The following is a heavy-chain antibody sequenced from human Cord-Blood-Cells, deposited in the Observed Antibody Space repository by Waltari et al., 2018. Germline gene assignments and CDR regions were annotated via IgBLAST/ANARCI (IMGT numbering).Heavy chain of an antibody. Sequence: QVQLVQSGAEVKKPGASVKVSCKASGYTFTGNDINWVRQAPGQGLEWMGWMNPNSGNTGYAQKFQGRVTITRNTSISTAYMELSSLRSEDTAVYYCARGLGGYDYYYYMDVWGKGTTVTVSS. V-gene: IGHV1-8*03. D-gene: IGHD2-15*01. CDR1: GYTFTGND. CDR2: MNPNSGNT. J-gene: IGHJ6*03. CDR3: ARGLGGYDYYYYMDV.